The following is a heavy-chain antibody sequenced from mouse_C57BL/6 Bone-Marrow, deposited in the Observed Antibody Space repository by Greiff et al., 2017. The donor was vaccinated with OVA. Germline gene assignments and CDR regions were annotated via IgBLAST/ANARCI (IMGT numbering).Heavy chain of an antibody. CDR1: GYTFTSYW. J-gene: IGHJ2*01. CDR2: IYPGNSDT. D-gene: IGHD2-5*01. CDR3: LYSNYVCFDY. V-gene: IGHV1-5*01. Sequence: VQLQQSGTVLARPGASVKMSCKTSGYTFTSYWMHWVKQRPGQGLEWIGAIYPGNSDTSYNQKFKGKAKLTAVTSASTAYMELSSLTNEDSAVYYCLYSNYVCFDYWGQGTTLTVSS.